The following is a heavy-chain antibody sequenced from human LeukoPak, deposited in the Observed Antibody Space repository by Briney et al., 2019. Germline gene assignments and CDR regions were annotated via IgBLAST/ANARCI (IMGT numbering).Heavy chain of an antibody. CDR1: GGSVSSGSYY. J-gene: IGHJ4*02. Sequence: SETLSLTCTVSGGSVSSGSYYWSWIRQPPGKGLEWIGYIYYSGSTNYNPSLKSRVTISVDTSKNQFSLKLSSVTAADTAVYYCARDGGGSFDYWGQGTLVTVSS. D-gene: IGHD2-15*01. V-gene: IGHV4-61*01. CDR2: IYYSGST. CDR3: ARDGGGSFDY.